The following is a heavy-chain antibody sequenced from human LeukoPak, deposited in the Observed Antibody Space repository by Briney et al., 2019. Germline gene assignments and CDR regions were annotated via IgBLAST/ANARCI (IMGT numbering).Heavy chain of an antibody. V-gene: IGHV3-48*03. CDR1: GFTFSSYE. D-gene: IGHD4-17*01. CDR2: ISSSGSTI. Sequence: GGSLRLSCAASGFTFSSYEMNWVRQAPGKGLEWISYISSSGSTIYYADSVKGRFTISRDNAKNMLYLQMNSLRAEDTAVYYCAREVTTLSIYGMDVWGQGTTVTVSS. J-gene: IGHJ6*02. CDR3: AREVTTLSIYGMDV.